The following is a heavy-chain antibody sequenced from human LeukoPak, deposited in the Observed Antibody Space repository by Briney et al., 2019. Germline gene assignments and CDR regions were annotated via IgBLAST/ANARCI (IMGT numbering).Heavy chain of an antibody. V-gene: IGHV3-48*03. CDR1: GFTFSSYE. CDR2: ISSSGSTI. CDR3: ARASSGWYNWFDP. D-gene: IGHD6-19*01. Sequence: GGSLRLSCAASGFTFSSYEMNWVRQAPGKGLEWVSYISSSGSTIYYADSVTGRFTISRDNAKNSLYLQMNSLRAEDTAVYYCARASSGWYNWFDPWGQGTLVTVSS. J-gene: IGHJ5*02.